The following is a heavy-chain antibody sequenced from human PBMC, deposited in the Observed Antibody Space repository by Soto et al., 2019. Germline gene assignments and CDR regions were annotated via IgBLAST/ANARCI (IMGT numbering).Heavy chain of an antibody. D-gene: IGHD6-13*01. V-gene: IGHV4-34*01. CDR3: ARLRAAAGFYYYYYGMDV. J-gene: IGHJ6*02. CDR1: GGSFSSYY. Sequence: PSETLSLTCAVSGGSFSSYYWTWIRQPPEKGLEWIGEITHRGSTNYNPSLKSRVTMSVDTSKNQFSLKVTSVTAADTAVYYCARLRAAAGFYYYYYGMDVWGQGTTVTVSS. CDR2: ITHRGST.